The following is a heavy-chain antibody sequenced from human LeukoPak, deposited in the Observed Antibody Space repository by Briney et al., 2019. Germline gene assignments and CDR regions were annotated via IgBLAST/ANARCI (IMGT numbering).Heavy chain of an antibody. CDR3: ATSGVRGVIIPSFDY. J-gene: IGHJ4*02. D-gene: IGHD3-10*01. CDR2: INHSGST. Sequence: SGTLSLTCAVYGGSFSGYYWSWIRQPLGKGREWIGEINHSGSTNYNPSLKRRATISVDTTKNQFSLELRSVTAADTAVYYCATSGVRGVIIPSFDYWGQGTLVTVSS. CDR1: GGSFSGYY. V-gene: IGHV4-34*01.